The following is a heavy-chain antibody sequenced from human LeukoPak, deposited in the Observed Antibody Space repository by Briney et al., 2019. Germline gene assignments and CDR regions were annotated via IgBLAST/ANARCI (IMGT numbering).Heavy chain of an antibody. CDR3: ATDPPDYGDYGFDP. CDR2: FDPEDGET. V-gene: IGHV1-24*01. Sequence: ASVKVSCKVSGYTLTELSMHWVRQAPGKGLEWMGGFDPEDGETIYAQKFQSRVTMTEDTSTDTAYMELSSLRSEDTAVYYCATDPPDYGDYGFDPWGQGALVTVSS. D-gene: IGHD4-17*01. J-gene: IGHJ5*02. CDR1: GYTLTELS.